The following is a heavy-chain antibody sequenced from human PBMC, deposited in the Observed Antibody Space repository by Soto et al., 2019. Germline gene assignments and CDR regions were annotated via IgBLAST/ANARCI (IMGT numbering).Heavy chain of an antibody. Sequence: SETLSLTCTVSGGSISSGGHYWSWIRQRPGQGLEWIGYIYYSGTTYYNPSLKSRVTISVDTSENHFSLKLSSVTAADTAVYYCARGFFFDSNTSYPGTLTYWGQGSLVTVSS. J-gene: IGHJ4*02. D-gene: IGHD4-4*01. V-gene: IGHV4-31*03. CDR2: IYYSGTT. CDR3: ARGFFFDSNTSYPGTLTY. CDR1: GGSISSGGHY.